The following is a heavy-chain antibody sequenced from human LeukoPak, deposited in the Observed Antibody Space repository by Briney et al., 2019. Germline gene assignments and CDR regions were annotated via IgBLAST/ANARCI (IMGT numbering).Heavy chain of an antibody. CDR2: IYTSGST. V-gene: IGHV4-4*07. Sequence: SQTLSLTCTVSGGSISSYYWSWIRQPAGKGLEWIGRIYTSGSTNYNPSLKSRVTMSVDTSKNQFSLKLSSVTAADTAVYYCASMGAVAGLGYYYGMDVWGQGTTVTVSS. J-gene: IGHJ6*02. CDR3: ASMGAVAGLGYYYGMDV. CDR1: GGSISSYY. D-gene: IGHD6-19*01.